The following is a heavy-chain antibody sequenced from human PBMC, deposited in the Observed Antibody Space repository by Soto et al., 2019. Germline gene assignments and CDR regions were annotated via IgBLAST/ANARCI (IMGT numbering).Heavy chain of an antibody. CDR3: ATHSFDNLSAGDS. CDR1: GFTFNHYW. J-gene: IGHJ4*02. Sequence: GGSLRLSCATSGFTFNHYWMAWVRQAPGKGLEWVASIKQDGSERFYMESVLGRFTISRDNAKSSVYLQMDSLRAEDTAAYYCATHSFDNLSAGDSWGQGTLVTVSS. V-gene: IGHV3-7*01. D-gene: IGHD5-18*01. CDR2: IKQDGSER.